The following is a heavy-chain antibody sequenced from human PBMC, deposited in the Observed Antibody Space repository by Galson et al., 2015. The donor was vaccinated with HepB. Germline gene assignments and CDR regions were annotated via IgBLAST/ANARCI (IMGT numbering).Heavy chain of an antibody. D-gene: IGHD7-27*01. CDR3: ARDNWGYYYYGMDV. Sequence: SVKVSCKASGYTFTNYGISWVRQAPGQGLEWMGWISGYNGDTIYAQKFQGRVTMTTDTSTSTAYMELRSLRSDDTAVYYCARDNWGYYYYGMDVWGQGTTVTVSS. J-gene: IGHJ6*02. CDR1: GYTFTNYG. V-gene: IGHV1-18*01. CDR2: ISGYNGDT.